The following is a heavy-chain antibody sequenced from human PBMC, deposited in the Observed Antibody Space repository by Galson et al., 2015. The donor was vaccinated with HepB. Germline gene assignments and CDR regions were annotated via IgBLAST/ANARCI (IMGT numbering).Heavy chain of an antibody. CDR1: GYTFSDNY. CDR3: ARGSRNNYYFDY. CDR2: IDPNIGDT. D-gene: IGHD5-24*01. Sequence: SVKVSCKASGYTFSDNYIHWVRQAPRQGLEWMGWIDPNIGDTTYKQEFQGRVILTRDTSISTAYMEVNRLRSDDTAIFYCARGSRNNYYFDYWGQGTLVTVSS. J-gene: IGHJ4*02. V-gene: IGHV1-2*02.